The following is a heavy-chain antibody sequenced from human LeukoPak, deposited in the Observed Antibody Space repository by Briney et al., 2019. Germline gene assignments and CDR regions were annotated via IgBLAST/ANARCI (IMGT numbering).Heavy chain of an antibody. D-gene: IGHD3-10*01. CDR3: AREAAMVRGVVTFDY. CDR1: GGTFSIYT. V-gene: IGHV1-69*13. J-gene: IGHJ4*02. CDR2: IIPIFGTA. Sequence: GASVKVSCKASGGTFSIYTISWVRQAPGQGLEWMGGIIPIFGTANYAQKFQGRVTITADESTSTAYVELSSLRSEDTAVYYCAREAAMVRGVVTFDYWGQGALVTVSS.